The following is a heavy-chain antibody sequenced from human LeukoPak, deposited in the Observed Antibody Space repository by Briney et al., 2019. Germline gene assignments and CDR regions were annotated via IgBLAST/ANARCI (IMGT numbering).Heavy chain of an antibody. CDR2: IYYSGCN. CDR1: GGSISSYY. V-gene: IGHV4-59*01. D-gene: IGHD4-11*01. Sequence: PWETLSLTCTVSGGSISSYYWSWIRQPPGKGLEWIGYIYYSGCNNYNPSLKSRVTISVDTSKNQFSLKVGSVTAADTAVYYCARAGGSNYDWYFDLWGRGTLVTDSS. CDR3: ARAGGSNYDWYFDL. J-gene: IGHJ2*01.